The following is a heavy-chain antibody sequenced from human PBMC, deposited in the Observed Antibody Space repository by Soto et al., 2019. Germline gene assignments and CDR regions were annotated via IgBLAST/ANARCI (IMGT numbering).Heavy chain of an antibody. CDR2: ISYDGSNK. Sequence: QVQLVESGGGVVQPGRSLRLSCAASGFTFSSYAMHWVRQAPGKGLEWVAVISYDGSNKYYADSVKGRFTISRDNSKNTLYLQMNSLRAEDTAVYYCARVRGYSYVGGMGIWGQGTLVTVSS. D-gene: IGHD5-18*01. CDR1: GFTFSSYA. CDR3: ARVRGYSYVGGMGI. V-gene: IGHV3-30-3*01. J-gene: IGHJ4*02.